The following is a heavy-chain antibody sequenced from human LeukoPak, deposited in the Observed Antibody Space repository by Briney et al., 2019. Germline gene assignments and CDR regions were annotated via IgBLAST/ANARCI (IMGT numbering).Heavy chain of an antibody. CDR3: ARVAVTVVTFDY. CDR1: GGSFSGNY. D-gene: IGHD4-23*01. CDR2: INHSGST. V-gene: IGHV4-34*01. Sequence: SETLSLTCAVYGGSFSGNYWSWIRQPPGKGLEWIGEINHSGSTNYNPSLKSRVTISVDTSKSQFSLKLISVTAADTAVYYCARVAVTVVTFDYWGQGTLVTVSS. J-gene: IGHJ4*02.